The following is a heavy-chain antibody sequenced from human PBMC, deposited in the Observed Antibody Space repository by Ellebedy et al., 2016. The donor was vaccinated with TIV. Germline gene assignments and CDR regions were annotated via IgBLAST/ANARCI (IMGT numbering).Heavy chain of an antibody. CDR2: IIPIFGSA. CDR1: GDTFSRDA. V-gene: IGHV1-69*06. CDR3: AVPTPKNFSFWSGKYHNPHAMDV. D-gene: IGHD3-3*01. Sequence: AASVKVSCKASGDTFSRDAISWVRQAPGQGLEYMGGIIPIFGSANYAQKFQGRVTITADKSTNTAYMEMSNVRFEDTAVYYCAVPTPKNFSFWSGKYHNPHAMDVWGQGTTVTVSS. J-gene: IGHJ6*02.